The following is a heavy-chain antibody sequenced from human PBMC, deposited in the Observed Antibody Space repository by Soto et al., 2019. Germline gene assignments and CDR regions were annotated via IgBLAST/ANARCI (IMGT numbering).Heavy chain of an antibody. D-gene: IGHD2-21*02. Sequence: SVNVSCQATGGTYSRYAISWVRQAPGQGLEWMGGIIPIFGKAYYAQKLKSRVTITADESTSTAYMNQSNVRSENTAVYYCALARNSGCYFYCYSRDDRGQGTT. CDR2: IIPIFGKA. V-gene: IGHV1-69*01. CDR3: ALARNSGCYFYCYSRDD. CDR1: GGTYSRYA. J-gene: IGHJ6*02.